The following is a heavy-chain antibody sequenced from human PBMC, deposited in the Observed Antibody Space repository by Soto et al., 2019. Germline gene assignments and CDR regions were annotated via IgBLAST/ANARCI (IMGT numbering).Heavy chain of an antibody. Sequence: QVQLLQSGAEVRKPGASVKVSCKTSGYIFTLFGISWVRQAPGQGLEWMGWTTAYNVDTKYAQKFQGRVTLTTDTATSTAYMPLTGLRSDDTAEYFCARGGQYRYFDYWGQGTLVTVSS. D-gene: IGHD3-16*02. CDR1: GYIFTLFG. CDR2: TTAYNVDT. CDR3: ARGGQYRYFDY. V-gene: IGHV1-18*01. J-gene: IGHJ4*02.